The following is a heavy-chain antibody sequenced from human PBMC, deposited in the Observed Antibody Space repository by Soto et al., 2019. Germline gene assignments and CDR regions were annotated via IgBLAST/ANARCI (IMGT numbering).Heavy chain of an antibody. CDR2: ISGYNGNT. CDR3: ARAPRNWGFDF. CDR1: GYTFTNYC. J-gene: IGHJ4*02. V-gene: IGHV1-18*01. D-gene: IGHD7-27*01. Sequence: ASVKVSCKASGYTFTNYCFSWVRQAPGQGLEWMGWISGYNGNTKYAQKFQDRVTMTTNTAISTAYMELSSLTFEDTAIYSCARAPRNWGFDFWGLGTLVTVSS.